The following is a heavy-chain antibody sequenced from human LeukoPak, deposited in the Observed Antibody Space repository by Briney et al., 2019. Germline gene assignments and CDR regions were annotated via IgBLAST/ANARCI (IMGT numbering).Heavy chain of an antibody. J-gene: IGHJ4*02. CDR2: ISSDSNYI. CDR3: ARDRARVSDY. CDR1: GFTFSSYS. D-gene: IGHD3-22*01. Sequence: GGSLRLSCAASGFTFSSYSMNWVRQAPGKGLEWVSAISSDSNYIYYTDSVKGRFTISRDNAKNSLYLQMNSLRAEDTAVYYCARDRARVSDYWGQGTLVTVSS. V-gene: IGHV3-21*01.